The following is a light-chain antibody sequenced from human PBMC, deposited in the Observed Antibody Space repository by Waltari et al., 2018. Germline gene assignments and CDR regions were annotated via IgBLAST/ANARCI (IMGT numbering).Light chain of an antibody. CDR1: QNINHF. CDR3: QQRYIVPPWT. V-gene: IGKV1-39*01. J-gene: IGKJ1*01. CDR2: AAS. Sequence: DIQMTQYPSSLSASVGDRVTITCRTSQNINHFLNWYQQKPGEAPNLLIYAASSFQSGVPSRLSGSGFGTDFSLIISILEPEDFAIYYSQQRYIVPPWTFRQVTKVEIK.